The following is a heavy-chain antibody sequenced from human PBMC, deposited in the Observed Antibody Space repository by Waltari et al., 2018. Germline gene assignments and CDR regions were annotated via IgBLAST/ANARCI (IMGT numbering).Heavy chain of an antibody. D-gene: IGHD2-15*01. CDR3: ARAPMAAYFDY. J-gene: IGHJ4*02. Sequence: QVQLQESGPGLVKPSETLSLTCTVSGGSISSHYWRWIRQPPGKGLEWIGYIYYSGSTNYNPSLKSRVTISVDTSKNQFSLKLSSVTAADTAVYYCARAPMAAYFDYWGQGTLVTVSS. CDR2: IYYSGST. V-gene: IGHV4-59*11. CDR1: GGSISSHY.